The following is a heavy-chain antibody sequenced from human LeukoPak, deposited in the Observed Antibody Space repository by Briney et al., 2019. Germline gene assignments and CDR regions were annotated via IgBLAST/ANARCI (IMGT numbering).Heavy chain of an antibody. D-gene: IGHD3-22*01. CDR1: GGSISSGSYY. J-gene: IGHJ3*02. V-gene: IGHV4-61*02. CDR2: IYTSGST. CDR3: ARDLSRFTMIVVVKNPDAFDI. Sequence: SQTLSLTCTVSGGSISSGSYYWSWIRQPAGKGLEWIGRIYTSGSTNYNPSLKSRVTISVDTSKNQFSLKLSSVTAADTAVYYCARDLSRFTMIVVVKNPDAFDIWGQGTMVTVSS.